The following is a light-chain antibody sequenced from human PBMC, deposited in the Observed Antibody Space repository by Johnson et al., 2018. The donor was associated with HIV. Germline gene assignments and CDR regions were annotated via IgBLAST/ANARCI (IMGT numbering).Light chain of an antibody. Sequence: QSVLTQPTSVSAAPGQKVTISCSGSSSTIGNNYVSWYQVLPGTAPKLLIYKNNNRPSGIPDRFSGSKSGTSATLAITGLQTGDEADYYCGTWDTSLTTGGVFGTGTKVTVL. CDR1: SSTIGNNY. V-gene: IGLV1-51*02. CDR2: KNN. CDR3: GTWDTSLTTGGV. J-gene: IGLJ1*01.